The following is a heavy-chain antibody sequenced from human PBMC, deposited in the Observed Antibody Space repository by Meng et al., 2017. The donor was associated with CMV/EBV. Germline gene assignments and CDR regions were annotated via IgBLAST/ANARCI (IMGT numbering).Heavy chain of an antibody. Sequence: GESLKISCAASGFTFSSYAMSWVRQAPGKGLEWVSAISGSGGSTYYADSVKGRFTISRDNSKNTLYLQMNSLRAEDTAVYYCARAIINYYGSGGEVGGMDVWGQGTTVTVSS. CDR3: ARAIINYYGSGGEVGGMDV. CDR1: GFTFSSYA. CDR2: ISGSGGST. D-gene: IGHD3-10*01. J-gene: IGHJ6*02. V-gene: IGHV3-23*01.